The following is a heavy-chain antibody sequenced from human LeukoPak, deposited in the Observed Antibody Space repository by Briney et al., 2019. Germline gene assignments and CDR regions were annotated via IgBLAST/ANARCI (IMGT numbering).Heavy chain of an antibody. CDR3: ARLMYSSSPRGAFDI. V-gene: IGHV1-3*01. J-gene: IGHJ3*02. CDR1: GYTFTSYA. Sequence: ATVKVSCKASGYTFTSYAMHWVRQAPGQRLEWMGWINAGNGNTKYSQKFQGRVTITRDTSASTAYMELSSLRSEDTAVYYCARLMYSSSPRGAFDIWGQGTMVTVSS. D-gene: IGHD6-13*01. CDR2: INAGNGNT.